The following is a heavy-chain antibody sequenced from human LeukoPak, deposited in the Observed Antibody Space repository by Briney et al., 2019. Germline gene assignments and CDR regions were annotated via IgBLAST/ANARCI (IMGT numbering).Heavy chain of an antibody. CDR2: IYYSGST. Sequence: PSETLSLTCTVSGGSISSYYWSWIRQPPGKGLEWIGYIYYSGSTNYNPSLKSRVTISVDTSKNQFSLKLSSVTAADTAVYYCARPRGYGDYFDYWGQGTLVTVSS. D-gene: IGHD4-17*01. J-gene: IGHJ4*02. CDR1: GGSISSYY. V-gene: IGHV4-59*01. CDR3: ARPRGYGDYFDY.